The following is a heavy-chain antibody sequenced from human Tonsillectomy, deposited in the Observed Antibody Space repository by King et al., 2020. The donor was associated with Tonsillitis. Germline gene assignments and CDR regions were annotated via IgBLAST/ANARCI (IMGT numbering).Heavy chain of an antibody. J-gene: IGHJ4*02. CDR3: ARLGSGNFLFDY. V-gene: IGHV1-69*01. D-gene: IGHD2-15*01. CDR1: GGTFSSHA. CDR2: IIPIFGTA. Sequence: VQLVQSGTEVKKPGSSVKVSCKTSGGTFSSHAVSWVRQAPGQGLEWMGGIIPIFGTANYAQKFQGRLTVTADESTNTAYMELSSLRSEDTAVYYCARLGSGNFLFDYWGQGTLVTVAS.